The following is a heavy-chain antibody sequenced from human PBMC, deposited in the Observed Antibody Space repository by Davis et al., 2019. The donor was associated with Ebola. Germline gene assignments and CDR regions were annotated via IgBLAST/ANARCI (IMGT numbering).Heavy chain of an antibody. CDR2: IRLDGSEE. Sequence: PGGSLRLSCVGSGFMFSNYWMSWVRQAPGKGLEWVANIRLDGSEENYVDSVKGRFTISRDNAKNSVFLQMNSVRADDTAMYYCVREWGLYAYWGQGTLVTVSS. CDR1: GFMFSNYW. J-gene: IGHJ4*02. V-gene: IGHV3-7*03. CDR3: VREWGLYAY. D-gene: IGHD2-2*01.